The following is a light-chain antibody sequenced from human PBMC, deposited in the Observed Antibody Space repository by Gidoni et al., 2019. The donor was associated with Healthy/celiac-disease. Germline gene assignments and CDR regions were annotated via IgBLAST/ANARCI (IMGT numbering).Light chain of an antibody. CDR1: RSVSSSY. V-gene: IGKV3-20*01. CDR3: QQYGSSPLYT. Sequence: EIVFTQSPATLSLSPGERATLSCRASRSVSSSYLAWYQQKPGQAPRLLIYGASSRATGIPDRFSGSGSGTDFTLTISRLEPEDFAVYYCQQYGSSPLYTFGQGTKLEIK. CDR2: GAS. J-gene: IGKJ2*01.